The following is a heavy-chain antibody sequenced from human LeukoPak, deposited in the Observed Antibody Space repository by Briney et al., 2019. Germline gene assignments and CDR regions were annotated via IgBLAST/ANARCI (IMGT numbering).Heavy chain of an antibody. D-gene: IGHD3-22*01. CDR2: ISGSGGST. CDR3: AKTLRGRYYYDSSGYLAFFDY. Sequence: GGSLRLSCAASGFTFSSYAMSWVRQAPGKGLEWVSAISGSGGSTYYADSVKGRFTISRDNSKNTLYLQMNSLGAEDTAVYYCAKTLRGRYYYDSSGYLAFFDYWGQGTLVTVSS. CDR1: GFTFSSYA. J-gene: IGHJ4*02. V-gene: IGHV3-23*01.